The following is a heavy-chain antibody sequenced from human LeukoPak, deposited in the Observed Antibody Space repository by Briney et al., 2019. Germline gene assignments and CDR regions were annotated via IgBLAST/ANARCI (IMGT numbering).Heavy chain of an antibody. V-gene: IGHV5-10-1*01. CDR1: GYSFTSYW. D-gene: IGHD2-2*01. J-gene: IGHJ4*02. Sequence: PGESLQISCKGSGYSFTSYWISWVRQMPGKGLEWMGRIDPSDSYTNYSPSFQGHVTISADKSISTAYLQWSSLKASDTAMYYCARRCSSSSCPFEYWGQGTLVTVSS. CDR3: ARRCSSSSCPFEY. CDR2: IDPSDSYT.